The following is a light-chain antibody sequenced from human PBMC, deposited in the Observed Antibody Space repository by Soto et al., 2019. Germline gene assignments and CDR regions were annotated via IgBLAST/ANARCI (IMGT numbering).Light chain of an antibody. CDR3: QQYNSYTWT. V-gene: IGKV1-5*01. CDR1: QSISSW. J-gene: IGKJ1*01. Sequence: DIQMTQSPSTLSASVGDRVTITCRASQSISSWLAWYQKKPGKAPKLLIYDASSLESGVPSRFSGSVSGTEFTLTISSLQPDDFAIYYCQQYNSYTWTFGQGTKVEIK. CDR2: DAS.